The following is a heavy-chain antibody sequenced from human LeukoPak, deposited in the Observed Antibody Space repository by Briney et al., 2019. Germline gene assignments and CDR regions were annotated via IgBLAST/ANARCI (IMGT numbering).Heavy chain of an antibody. Sequence: SETLSLTCTVSGGSISSGDYYWSWIRQPPGRGLEWIGSIYYSGSTYYNPSLKSRVTISVDTSKNQFSLKLSSVTAADTAVYYCARHVVRYDWYFDLWGRGTLVTVSS. J-gene: IGHJ2*01. CDR3: ARHVVRYDWYFDL. V-gene: IGHV4-39*01. D-gene: IGHD1-1*01. CDR1: GGSISSGDYY. CDR2: IYYSGST.